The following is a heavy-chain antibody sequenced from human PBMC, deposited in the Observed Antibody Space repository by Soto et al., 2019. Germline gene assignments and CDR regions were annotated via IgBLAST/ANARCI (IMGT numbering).Heavy chain of an antibody. V-gene: IGHV1-69*06. J-gene: IGHJ4*02. Sequence: QVQLVQSGAEVKKPGSSVKVSCKASGGTFSSYAISWVRQAPGQGLEWMGGIIPIFGTANYAQKFRGRVTITADKSTGTAYMELSSLRSEDTAVYYCARDLRAKRGGGYYYGYYFDYWGQGALVTVSS. D-gene: IGHD3-22*01. CDR2: IIPIFGTA. CDR1: GGTFSSYA. CDR3: ARDLRAKRGGGYYYGYYFDY.